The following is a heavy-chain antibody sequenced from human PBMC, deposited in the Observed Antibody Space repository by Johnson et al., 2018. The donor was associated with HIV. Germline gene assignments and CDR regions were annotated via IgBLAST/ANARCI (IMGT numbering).Heavy chain of an antibody. V-gene: IGHV3-66*01. Sequence: VQLVESGGGLVQPGGSLRLSCAASGLSVSSYYMSWVRQAPGKGLEWVSVLSSGGDTYYKDSVNGRFTISRDNSKNTLYLQMNSLRAEDTAVYRCAKGLAGAFDIWGQGTMVTVSA. CDR3: AKGLAGAFDI. CDR1: GLSVSSYY. CDR2: LSSGGDT. D-gene: IGHD6-19*01. J-gene: IGHJ3*02.